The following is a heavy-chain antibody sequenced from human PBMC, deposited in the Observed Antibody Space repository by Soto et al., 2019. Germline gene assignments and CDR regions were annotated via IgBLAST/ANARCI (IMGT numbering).Heavy chain of an antibody. D-gene: IGHD2-21*02. CDR2: IYHAASP. Sequence: HLQESGPGLVKPSGTLSLTCDVSGGSISSSSWWTWVRQSPGKGLEWIGEIYHAASPNYNPSFQSRVTILADKSKNHFSLRLTSVTAADTAIYYCARGLSFRGDFDVWGQGTTVTVSS. J-gene: IGHJ3*01. V-gene: IGHV4-4*02. CDR3: ARGLSFRGDFDV. CDR1: GGSISSSSW.